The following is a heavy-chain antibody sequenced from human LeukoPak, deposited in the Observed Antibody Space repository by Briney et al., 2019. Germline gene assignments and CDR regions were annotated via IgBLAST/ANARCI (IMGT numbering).Heavy chain of an antibody. V-gene: IGHV3-23*01. CDR3: SSSEYYFDY. Sequence: GGSLRLSCAASGFTFTSYSMNWVRQAPGKGLEWVSTISGGGGSTYYADSVKGRFTISRDNSKNTLYLQMNSLRAEDTAVYYCSSSEYYFDYWGQGTLVTVSS. D-gene: IGHD2-15*01. J-gene: IGHJ4*02. CDR2: ISGGGGST. CDR1: GFTFTSYS.